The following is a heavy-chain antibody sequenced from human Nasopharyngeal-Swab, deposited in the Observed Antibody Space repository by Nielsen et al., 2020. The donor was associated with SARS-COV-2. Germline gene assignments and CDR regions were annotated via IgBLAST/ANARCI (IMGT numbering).Heavy chain of an antibody. D-gene: IGHD6-19*01. CDR2: ISAYNGNT. CDR1: GYTFTSYG. V-gene: IGHV1-18*01. J-gene: IGHJ4*02. Sequence: ASVKVSCKASGYTFTSYGISWVRQAPGQGLEWMGWISAYNGNTNYAQKLQGRVTMTTDTSTSTAYMELRSLRSDDTAVCYCARAVGQQWLVRRNYFDYWGQGTLVTVSS. CDR3: ARAVGQQWLVRRNYFDY.